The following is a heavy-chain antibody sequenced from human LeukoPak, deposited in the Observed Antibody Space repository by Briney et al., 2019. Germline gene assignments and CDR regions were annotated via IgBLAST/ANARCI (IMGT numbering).Heavy chain of an antibody. D-gene: IGHD1-1*01. CDR3: ARGWYNWNDNEPFYYYYYMDV. Sequence: ASVKVSCKASGYTFTSYDINWVRQATGQGLEGMGWMNPNSGNTVYAQKFQGRVTMTRNTSISTAYMELSSLRSEDTAVYYCARGWYNWNDNEPFYYYYYMDVWGKGTTVTVSS. V-gene: IGHV1-8*01. CDR1: GYTFTSYD. CDR2: MNPNSGNT. J-gene: IGHJ6*03.